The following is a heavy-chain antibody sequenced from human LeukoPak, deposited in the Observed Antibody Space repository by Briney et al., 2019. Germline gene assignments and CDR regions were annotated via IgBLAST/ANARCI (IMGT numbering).Heavy chain of an antibody. V-gene: IGHV1-2*06. CDR1: AYTFTGYY. J-gene: IGHJ4*02. CDR3: ARDLVTMVRGVIDRFDY. CDR2: INPNSGGT. Sequence: ASVKVSCKASAYTFTGYYMHWVRQAPGQGLEWMGRINPNSGGTNYAQKFQGRVTMTRDTSISTAYMELSRLRSDDTAVYYCARDLVTMVRGVIDRFDYWGQGTLVTVSS. D-gene: IGHD3-10*01.